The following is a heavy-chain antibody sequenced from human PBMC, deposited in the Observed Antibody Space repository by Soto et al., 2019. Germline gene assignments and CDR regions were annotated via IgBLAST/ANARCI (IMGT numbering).Heavy chain of an antibody. Sequence: PGGSLRLSCVGSGFSFSGAWMSWVRQAPGKGLEWVGRIKSRTDGGSAEYAAFVKGRFTISRDDSKNTLYLQLNSLKIEDTGVYYCTTWGYILTQGTMVTVSS. CDR1: GFSFSGAW. V-gene: IGHV3-15*05. CDR3: TTWGYI. J-gene: IGHJ3*02. CDR2: IKSRTDGGSA. D-gene: IGHD7-27*01.